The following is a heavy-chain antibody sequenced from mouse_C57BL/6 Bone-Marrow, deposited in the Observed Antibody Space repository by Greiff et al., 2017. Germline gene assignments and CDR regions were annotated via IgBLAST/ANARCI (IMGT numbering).Heavy chain of an antibody. D-gene: IGHD1-1*01. J-gene: IGHJ1*03. Sequence: QVQLQQSGAELARPGASVKLSCKASGYTFTSYGISWVKQRTGQGLEWIGEIYPRSGNTYYNEKFKGKATLTADKSSSTAYMELRSLTSADSAVYFCAKSYGSSWYFDVWGTGTTVTVSS. CDR1: GYTFTSYG. CDR2: IYPRSGNT. CDR3: AKSYGSSWYFDV. V-gene: IGHV1-81*01.